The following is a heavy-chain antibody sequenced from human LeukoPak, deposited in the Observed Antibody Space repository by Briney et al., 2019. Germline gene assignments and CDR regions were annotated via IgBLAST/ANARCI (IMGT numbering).Heavy chain of an antibody. CDR2: ISGGGSTI. Sequence: GGSLRLSCAASGFTFTSYSMHWVRQSPGKGLEWVSYISGGGSTIYYADSVKGRFTISRDNAQNSLYLQMNSLRVEDTALYYCARDFCITTSCRLDYWGQGTLVTVSS. V-gene: IGHV3-48*01. D-gene: IGHD2-2*01. CDR1: GFTFTSYS. J-gene: IGHJ4*02. CDR3: ARDFCITTSCRLDY.